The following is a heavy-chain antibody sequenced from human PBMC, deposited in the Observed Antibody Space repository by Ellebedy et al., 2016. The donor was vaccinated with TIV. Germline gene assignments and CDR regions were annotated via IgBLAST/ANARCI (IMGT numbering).Heavy chain of an antibody. CDR1: GFTFSNFW. J-gene: IGHJ3*01. CDR2: IKEDGSEK. Sequence: GGSLRLSCAASGFTFSNFWMIWVRQAPGKGLEWVANIKEDGSEKSYVDSVKGRFTISRDNAKNTLYLQMNSLRAEDTAVYYCARRVGGKAFDLWGQGTMVTVSP. D-gene: IGHD1-26*01. V-gene: IGHV3-7*03. CDR3: ARRVGGKAFDL.